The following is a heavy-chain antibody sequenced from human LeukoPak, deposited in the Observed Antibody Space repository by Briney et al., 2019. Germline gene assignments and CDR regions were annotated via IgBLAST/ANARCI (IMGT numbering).Heavy chain of an antibody. D-gene: IGHD4-23*01. J-gene: IGHJ3*01. CDR2: IKQDGSEK. CDR3: GKDWDEGASADQLHLHRNEV. Sequence: GGSLRLSCAASGFTFSSYWMSWVRQAPGKGLEWVANIKQDGSEKYYVDSVKGRFTISRDNAKNSLYLQMNSLRAEDTAVYYCGKDWDEGASADQLHLHRNEVWGQG. V-gene: IGHV3-7*01. CDR1: GFTFSSYW.